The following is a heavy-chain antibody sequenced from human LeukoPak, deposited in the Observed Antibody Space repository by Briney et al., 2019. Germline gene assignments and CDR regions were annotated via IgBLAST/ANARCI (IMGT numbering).Heavy chain of an antibody. CDR3: ARVGRNYFDY. V-gene: IGHV3-11*04. CDR2: ISSSGSAI. J-gene: IGHJ4*02. Sequence: GGSLRLSCAASGFTFRDSYMNWIRQAPGKGLEWVSYISSSGSAIYYADSVKGRFTISRDNAKNSLYLQMNSLRADDTAVYYCARVGRNYFDYWGQGTLVTVSS. D-gene: IGHD3-10*01. CDR1: GFTFRDSY.